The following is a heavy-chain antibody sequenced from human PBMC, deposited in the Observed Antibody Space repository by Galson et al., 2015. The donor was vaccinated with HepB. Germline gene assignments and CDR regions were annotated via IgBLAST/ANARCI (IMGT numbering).Heavy chain of an antibody. J-gene: IGHJ6*03. V-gene: IGHV1-18*01. CDR3: AREGVMWAAAGPRDYYYYMDV. D-gene: IGHD6-13*01. Sequence: SVKVSCKASGYTFTSYGISWVRQAPGQGLEWMGWISAYNGNTNYAQKLQGRVTMTTDTSTSTAYMELRSLRSDDTAVYYCAREGVMWAAAGPRDYYYYMDVWGKGTTVTVSS. CDR2: ISAYNGNT. CDR1: GYTFTSYG.